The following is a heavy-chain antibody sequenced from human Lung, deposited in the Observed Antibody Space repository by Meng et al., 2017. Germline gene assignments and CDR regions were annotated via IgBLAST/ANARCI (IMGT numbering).Heavy chain of an antibody. V-gene: IGHV3-21*01. J-gene: IGHJ4*02. CDR3: ARGRVVVAATPSDY. D-gene: IGHD2-15*01. CDR2: ISSSSA. Sequence: EGEQGEAGGGRGKGGGSLRLSCAASGFTFSSYSMNWVRQAPGKGLEWVSSISSSSAYADSVKGRFTISRDNAKNSLYLQMNSLRAEDTAVYYCARGRVVVAATPSDYWGQGTLVTVSS. CDR1: GFTFSSYS.